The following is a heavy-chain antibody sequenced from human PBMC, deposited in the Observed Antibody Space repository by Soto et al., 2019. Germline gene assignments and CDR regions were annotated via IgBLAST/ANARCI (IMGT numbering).Heavy chain of an antibody. CDR2: INPNSGGT. V-gene: IGHV1-2*04. CDR1: GYTFTGYY. CDR3: ARSTHYGGTTKNWFEP. Sequence: ASVKVSCKASGYTFTGYYMHWVRQAPGQGLEWMGWINPNSGGTNYAQKFQGWVTMTRDTSISTAYMELSRLRSDDTAVYYCARSTHYGGTTKNWFEPWGQGTLVTVSS. J-gene: IGHJ5*02. D-gene: IGHD1-1*01.